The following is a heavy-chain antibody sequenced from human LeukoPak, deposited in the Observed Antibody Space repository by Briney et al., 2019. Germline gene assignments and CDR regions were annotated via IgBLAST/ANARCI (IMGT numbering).Heavy chain of an antibody. CDR3: ASLLYSSSFPFGPGAFDI. D-gene: IGHD6-13*01. CDR2: INPNSGGT. Sequence: ASVKVSCTASGYTFTGYYMHWVRQAPGQGLEWMGRINPNSGGTNYAQKFQGRVTMTRDTSISTAYMELSGLRSDDTAVYYCASLLYSSSFPFGPGAFDIWGQGTMVTVSS. V-gene: IGHV1-2*06. CDR1: GYTFTGYY. J-gene: IGHJ3*02.